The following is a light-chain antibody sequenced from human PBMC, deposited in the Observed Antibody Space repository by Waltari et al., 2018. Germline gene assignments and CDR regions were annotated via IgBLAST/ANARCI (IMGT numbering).Light chain of an antibody. CDR2: KAS. J-gene: IGKJ2*01. CDR1: QSISNW. Sequence: DIQMTQSPSSLSASEGDTVTITCRASQSISNWLAWYQQKPGKAPKLLIYKASSLQSGVPSRFSVIGSGTDFTLTISSLQPEDCAIYYCLQYNSGPHTFGQGTKVE. CDR3: LQYNSGPHT. V-gene: IGKV1-12*01.